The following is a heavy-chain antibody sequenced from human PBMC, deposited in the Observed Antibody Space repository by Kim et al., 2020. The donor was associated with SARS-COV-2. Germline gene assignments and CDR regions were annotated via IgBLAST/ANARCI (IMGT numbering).Heavy chain of an antibody. V-gene: IGHV4-34*01. CDR1: GGSFSGYY. D-gene: IGHD3-10*01. CDR2: INHSGST. CDR3: ARVFETLWGSGRGV. J-gene: IGHJ6*02. Sequence: SETLSLTCAVYGGSFSGYYWSWIRQPPGKGLEWMGEINHSGSTNYNPSLKSRVTISVDTSKNQFSLKLSSVTAADTAVYYCARVFETLWGSGRGVWGQGTTVTVSS.